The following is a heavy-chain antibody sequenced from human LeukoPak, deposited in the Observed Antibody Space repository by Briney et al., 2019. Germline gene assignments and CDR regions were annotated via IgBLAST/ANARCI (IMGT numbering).Heavy chain of an antibody. Sequence: ASVKVSCKASGYTFTGYSMHWVRQAPGQGLEWMGWIKPNSGGTKYAQKFQGRVTMTRDTSVSTAYMELSRLRSDDTAVFYCARHHIQPPHYFDYWGQGTLVPVSS. CDR3: ARHHIQPPHYFDY. V-gene: IGHV1-2*02. CDR1: GYTFTGYS. CDR2: IKPNSGGT. J-gene: IGHJ4*02.